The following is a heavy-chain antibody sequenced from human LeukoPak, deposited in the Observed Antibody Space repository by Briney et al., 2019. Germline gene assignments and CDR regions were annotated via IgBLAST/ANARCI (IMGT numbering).Heavy chain of an antibody. D-gene: IGHD6-13*01. CDR2: IIPIFGTA. J-gene: IGHJ6*02. Sequence: SVKVSCKASGGTFSSYAISWVRQAPGQGLEWMGGIIPIFGTANYAQKFQGRVTITADESTSTAYMELSSLRSEDTAVYYCAREQGPYSSSDNYYYYGMDVWGQGTTVTVSS. V-gene: IGHV1-69*13. CDR1: GGTFSSYA. CDR3: AREQGPYSSSDNYYYYGMDV.